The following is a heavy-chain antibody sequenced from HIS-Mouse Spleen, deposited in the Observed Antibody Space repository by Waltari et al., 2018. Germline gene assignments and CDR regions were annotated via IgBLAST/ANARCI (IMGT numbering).Heavy chain of an antibody. CDR2: ISYDGSNK. Sequence: QVKLVESGGGVVQPGRSLRLSCAAAGFTFSSYGLPRGRQAPGKGLEWVAVISYDGSNKYYADSVKGRFTISRDNSKNTLYLQMNSLRAEDTAVYYCARGPLGPDAFDIWGQGTMVTVSS. CDR3: ARGPLGPDAFDI. V-gene: IGHV3-30*03. CDR1: GFTFSSYG. J-gene: IGHJ3*02.